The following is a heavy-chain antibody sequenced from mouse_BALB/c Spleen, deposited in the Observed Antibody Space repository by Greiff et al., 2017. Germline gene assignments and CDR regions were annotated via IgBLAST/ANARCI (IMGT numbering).Heavy chain of an antibody. CDR2: IDPENGNT. J-gene: IGHJ2*01. CDR3: ARYGHFDY. CDR1: GFNIKDYY. D-gene: IGHD1-1*02. V-gene: IGHV14-1*02. Sequence: EVKLMESGAELVRPGALVKLSCKASGFNIKDYYMHWVKQRPEQGLEWIGWIDPENGNTIYDPKFQGKASITADTSSNTAYLQLSSLTSEDTAVYYCARYGHFDYWGQGTTLTVSS.